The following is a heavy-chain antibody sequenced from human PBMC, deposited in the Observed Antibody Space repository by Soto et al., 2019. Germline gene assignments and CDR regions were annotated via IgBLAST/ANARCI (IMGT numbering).Heavy chain of an antibody. CDR3: AKVKVLLWFGESPLDY. Sequence: GGSLRLSCAASGFTFSSYARSWVRQAPGKGLEWVSAISGSGGSTYYADSVKGRFTISRDNSKNTLYLQMNSLRAEDTAVYYYAKVKVLLWFGESPLDYWGQGTLVTVSS. D-gene: IGHD3-10*01. CDR1: GFTFSSYA. CDR2: ISGSGGST. J-gene: IGHJ4*02. V-gene: IGHV3-23*01.